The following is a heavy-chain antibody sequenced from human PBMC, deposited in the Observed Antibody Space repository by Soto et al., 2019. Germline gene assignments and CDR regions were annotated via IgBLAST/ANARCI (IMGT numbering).Heavy chain of an antibody. Sequence: ASVKVSCKASGDTFSSYAISWVRQAPGKGLEWMGRIIPTFGRTNYAQKFQGRLSISADDSTSTAYMELTSLESEDTAVYYCARDPLSSFAMDVWGQGTTVTVSS. V-gene: IGHV1-69*13. CDR1: GDTFSSYA. CDR2: IIPTFGRT. CDR3: ARDPLSSFAMDV. J-gene: IGHJ6*02. D-gene: IGHD3-10*02.